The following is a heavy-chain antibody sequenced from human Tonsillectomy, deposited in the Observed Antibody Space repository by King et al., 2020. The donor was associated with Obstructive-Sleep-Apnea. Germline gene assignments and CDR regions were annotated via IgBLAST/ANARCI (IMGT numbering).Heavy chain of an antibody. D-gene: IGHD1-14*01. J-gene: IGHJ4*02. CDR2: LNAGNGNT. V-gene: IGHV1-3*01. CDR3: ARDPNNRNGGYFDY. Sequence: QLVQSGAEVEKPGASVKVSCKASGYTFTSYAMHWVRQAPGQKLEWMGWLNAGNGNTKYPQKFQGRVTITRDTSASTAYMELSSLRSEDTAVYFCARDPNNRNGGYFDYWGQGTLVTVSS. CDR1: GYTFTSYA.